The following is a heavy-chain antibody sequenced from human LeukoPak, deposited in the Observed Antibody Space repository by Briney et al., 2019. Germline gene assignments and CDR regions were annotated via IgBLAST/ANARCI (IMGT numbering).Heavy chain of an antibody. V-gene: IGHV3-21*01. CDR1: GFSFGGYS. Sequence: GSLRLSCAASGFSFGGYSMNWVRQAPGKGLEWVSSISSSSNYIYYADSVKGRFTISRDNSKNTLYLQMNSLRAEDTAVYYCARDPPVGVVPAAILYYFDYWGQGTLVTVSS. J-gene: IGHJ4*02. CDR2: ISSSSNYI. D-gene: IGHD2-2*02. CDR3: ARDPPVGVVPAAILYYFDY.